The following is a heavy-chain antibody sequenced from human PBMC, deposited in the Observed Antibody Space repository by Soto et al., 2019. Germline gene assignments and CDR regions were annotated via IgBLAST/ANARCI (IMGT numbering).Heavy chain of an antibody. CDR1: GFTFNNYG. J-gene: IGHJ3*01. CDR3: AKDQGIAASHGID. D-gene: IGHD6-13*01. V-gene: IGHV3-30*18. CDR2: ISNDGNNK. Sequence: PGGSLRLSCAASGFTFNNYGMHWVRQAPGKGLEWVAVISNDGNNKYYADTVKGRLTISRDNSKNTLYQQMNSLRAEDAAVYYCAKDQGIAASHGIDWGQGTMVTVSS.